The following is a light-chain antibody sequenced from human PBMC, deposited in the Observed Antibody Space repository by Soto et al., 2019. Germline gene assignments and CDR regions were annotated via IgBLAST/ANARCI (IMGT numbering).Light chain of an antibody. CDR1: QSVSSSY. J-gene: IGKJ4*01. V-gene: IGKV3D-20*02. CDR3: QQRSNWPLT. Sequence: EIVLTQSPGTLSLSPGEIATLSFSASQSVSSSYLAWYQQKPGQAPRLLIYGASSRATGIPDRFSGSGSGTDFTLTISRLEPEDFAVYYCQQRSNWPLTFGGGTKVDIK. CDR2: GAS.